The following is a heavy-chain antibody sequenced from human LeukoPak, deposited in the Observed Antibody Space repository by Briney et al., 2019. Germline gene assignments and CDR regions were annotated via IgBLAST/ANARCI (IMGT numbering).Heavy chain of an antibody. Sequence: SETLSLTCTVSGGSISSGSYYWSWIRQPAGKGLEWIGRIYTSGSTNYNPSLKSRVTISVDTSKNQFSLKLSSVTAADTAVYYCARGIVVVAQLGYYYYYMDVWGKGTTVTVSS. CDR3: ARGIVVVAQLGYYYYYMDV. D-gene: IGHD2-15*01. CDR2: IYTSGST. CDR1: GGSISSGSYY. V-gene: IGHV4-61*02. J-gene: IGHJ6*03.